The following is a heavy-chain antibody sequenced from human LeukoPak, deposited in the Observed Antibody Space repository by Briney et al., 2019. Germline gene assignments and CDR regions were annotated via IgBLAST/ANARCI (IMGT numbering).Heavy chain of an antibody. CDR2: IYTSGST. CDR3: ARLGYDGSGSFYLDY. J-gene: IGHJ4*02. Sequence: PSETLSLTCTVSGGSISSYYWSWIRQPAGKGLEWIGRIYTSGSTNYNPSLESRVTISVDTSKNQFSLKLSSVTAADTAVYYCARLGYDGSGSFYLDYWGQGTLVTVSS. V-gene: IGHV4-4*07. CDR1: GGSISSYY. D-gene: IGHD3-10*01.